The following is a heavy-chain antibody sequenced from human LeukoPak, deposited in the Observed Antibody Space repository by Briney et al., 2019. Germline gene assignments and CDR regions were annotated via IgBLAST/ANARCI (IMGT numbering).Heavy chain of an antibody. J-gene: IGHJ4*02. CDR3: ARSGEWLVYYFDY. D-gene: IGHD6-19*01. Sequence: GGSLGLSCAASGFTFSSYAMHWVRQAPGKGLEWVAVISYDGSNKYYADSVKGRFTISRDNSKNTLYLQMNSLRAEDTAVYYCARSGEWLVYYFDYWGQGTLVTVSS. CDR2: ISYDGSNK. V-gene: IGHV3-30-3*01. CDR1: GFTFSSYA.